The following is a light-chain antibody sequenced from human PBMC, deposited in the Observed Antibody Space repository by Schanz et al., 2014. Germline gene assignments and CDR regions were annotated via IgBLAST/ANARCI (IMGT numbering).Light chain of an antibody. CDR2: DAT. Sequence: DIQMTQSPSPLSASVGDRVTITCRASQSIDSFLAWYQQKPGKAPNLLIYDATTLESGVPSRFSGSGYGTEFTLTISSLQPDDFATYYCQQFNSYPVTFGQGTKVEMK. CDR3: QQFNSYPVT. V-gene: IGKV1-5*01. J-gene: IGKJ1*01. CDR1: QSIDSF.